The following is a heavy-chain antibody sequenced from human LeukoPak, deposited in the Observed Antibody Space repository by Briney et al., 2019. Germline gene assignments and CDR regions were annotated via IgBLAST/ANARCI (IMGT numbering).Heavy chain of an antibody. D-gene: IGHD3-22*01. CDR3: ARDLVTMIRGHAFDI. Sequence: GGSLRLSCAASGFDFSGSWMSWVRQAPGKGLEWVATIKRDEREKYHLDSVKGRLTIFRDNAKNSLYLEMNSLRAEDTAVYYCARDLVTMIRGHAFDIWGQGTMVTVSS. CDR1: GFDFSGSW. V-gene: IGHV3-7*01. J-gene: IGHJ3*02. CDR2: IKRDEREK.